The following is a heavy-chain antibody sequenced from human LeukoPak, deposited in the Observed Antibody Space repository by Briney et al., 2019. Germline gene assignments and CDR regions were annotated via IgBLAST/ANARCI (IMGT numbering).Heavy chain of an antibody. CDR1: GFTFSSYW. D-gene: IGHD4-23*01. CDR2: IKQDGSEK. V-gene: IGHV3-7*01. J-gene: IGHJ4*02. Sequence: SGGSLRLSCPASGFTFSSYWMSWVRQAPGKGLEWVANIKQDGSEKYYVDSVKGRFTISRDNAKNSLYLQMNSLRAEDTAVYYCAREAAYGGNDAWFDYWGQGTLVTVSS. CDR3: AREAAYGGNDAWFDY.